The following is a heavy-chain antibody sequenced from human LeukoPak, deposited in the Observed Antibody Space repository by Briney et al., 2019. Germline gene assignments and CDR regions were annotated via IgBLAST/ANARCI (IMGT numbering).Heavy chain of an antibody. CDR1: GFTFSSYW. J-gene: IGHJ4*02. D-gene: IGHD6-13*01. Sequence: GGSLRLSCAASGFTFSSYWLTWVRQAPGKGVEWVANIKYDGSEKDYMGSVKARFTISRDNAKNSLYLQMNSLRAEDTAVYYCAKDIEPAGLFLDYWGQGTLVTVSS. V-gene: IGHV3-7*04. CDR2: IKYDGSEK. CDR3: AKDIEPAGLFLDY.